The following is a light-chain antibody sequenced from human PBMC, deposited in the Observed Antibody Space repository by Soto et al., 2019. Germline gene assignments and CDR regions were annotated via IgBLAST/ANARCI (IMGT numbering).Light chain of an antibody. CDR3: QQYNNFWG. Sequence: EIVLTHSPGTLSLSPGERATLSCRASQSVSGNFAWYQQKRGQAPRLLIYGASARATGIPARFSGSGSGTYFTLTGTALQSEDFAVYSCQQYNNFWGLGHGVKVDSK. V-gene: IGKV3-15*01. J-gene: IGKJ1*01. CDR1: QSVSGN. CDR2: GAS.